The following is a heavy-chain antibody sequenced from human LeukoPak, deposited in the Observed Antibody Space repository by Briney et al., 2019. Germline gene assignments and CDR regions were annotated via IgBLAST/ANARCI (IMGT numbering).Heavy chain of an antibody. CDR2: IYYSGST. D-gene: IGHD3-22*01. CDR1: GGSISSGDYY. CDR3: ARVYSSGYYDRRFDY. J-gene: IGHJ4*02. Sequence: PSETLSLTCIVPGGSISSGDYYWSWIRQPPGKGLEWIGYIYYSGSTYYNPSLKSRVTISVGTPKNQFSLKLSSVTTADTAVYYCARVYSSGYYDRRFDYWGQGTLVTVSS. V-gene: IGHV4-30-4*01.